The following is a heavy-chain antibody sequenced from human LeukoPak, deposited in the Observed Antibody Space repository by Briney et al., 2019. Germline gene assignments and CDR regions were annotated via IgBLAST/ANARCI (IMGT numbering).Heavy chain of an antibody. CDR3: ARGGIQLWSGDY. J-gene: IGHJ4*02. D-gene: IGHD5-18*01. V-gene: IGHV1-8*01. CDR1: GYTVTSYD. Sequence: ASVKVSCKASGYTVTSYDINWVRQATGQGLEWMGWMNPNSGNTGYAQKFQGRVTMTRNTSISTAYMELSSLRSEDTAVYYCARGGIQLWSGDYWGQGTLVTVSS. CDR2: MNPNSGNT.